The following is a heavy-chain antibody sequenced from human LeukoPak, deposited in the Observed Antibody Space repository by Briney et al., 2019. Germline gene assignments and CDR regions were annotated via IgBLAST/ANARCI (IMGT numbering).Heavy chain of an antibody. D-gene: IGHD6-19*01. J-gene: IGHJ4*02. CDR3: ARSQRPGFSGWYEYYFDY. Sequence: GGSLRLSCAASGFTFSSYGMHWVRQAPGKGLEWVAVIWYDGSNKYYADSVKGRFTISRDNSKNTLYLQMNSLRAEDTAVYYCARSQRPGFSGWYEYYFDYWGQGTLVTVSS. CDR2: IWYDGSNK. CDR1: GFTFSSYG. V-gene: IGHV3-33*01.